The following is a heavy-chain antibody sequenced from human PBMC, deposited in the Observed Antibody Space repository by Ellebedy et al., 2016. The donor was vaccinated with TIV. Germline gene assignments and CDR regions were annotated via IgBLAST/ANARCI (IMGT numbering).Heavy chain of an antibody. CDR3: AREDYGDY. Sequence: GESLKISCAASGFTFSSYAMHWVRQAPGKGLEWVAVISYDGSNKYYADSVKGRFTISRDNSKNTLYLQMNSLRAENTAVYYCAREDYGDYWGQGTLVTVSS. CDR1: GFTFSSYA. D-gene: IGHD4-17*01. V-gene: IGHV3-30-3*01. J-gene: IGHJ4*02. CDR2: ISYDGSNK.